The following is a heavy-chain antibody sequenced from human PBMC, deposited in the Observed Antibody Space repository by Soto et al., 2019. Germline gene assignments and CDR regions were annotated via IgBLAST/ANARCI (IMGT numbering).Heavy chain of an antibody. J-gene: IGHJ5*02. CDR1: GASIGSGDDY. CDR3: AVVVVPAWGWFDP. Sequence: SETLSLTCSVSGASIGSGDDYWTWIRQSPGKGLEWIGYISDSGSTFYNPSLRSRLTIALDTSKNHFSLKLNSVTAADTAVYYCAVVVVPAWGWFDPWGQGTLVTVSS. V-gene: IGHV4-30-4*08. CDR2: ISDSGST. D-gene: IGHD2-2*01.